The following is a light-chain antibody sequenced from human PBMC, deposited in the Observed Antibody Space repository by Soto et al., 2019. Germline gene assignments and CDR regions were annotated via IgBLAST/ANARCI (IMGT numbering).Light chain of an antibody. Sequence: DIQMTQSPSSLSASVGDRVTITCRTSQDINNHLAWYQQKPGKVPKVLISSASTLQSGVSSRFGGSGSGTDFNLTISSLQPEDVATYYCQKHNGAPFTCGSGTKVEI. J-gene: IGKJ3*01. CDR2: SAS. CDR1: QDINNH. V-gene: IGKV1-27*01. CDR3: QKHNGAPFT.